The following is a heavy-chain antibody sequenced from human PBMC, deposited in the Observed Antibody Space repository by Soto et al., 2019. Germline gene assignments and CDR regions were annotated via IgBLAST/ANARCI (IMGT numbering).Heavy chain of an antibody. Sequence: PGGSLRLSCAASGFTFSSYGIHWVRQAPGKGLEWVAVISYDGSNKYYADSVKGRFTISRDNSKNTLYLQMNSLRAEDTAVYYFAKPMVRGVIPYYMDVGGKGTTVTAPS. D-gene: IGHD3-10*01. CDR3: AKPMVRGVIPYYMDV. V-gene: IGHV3-30*18. CDR2: ISYDGSNK. CDR1: GFTFSSYG. J-gene: IGHJ6*03.